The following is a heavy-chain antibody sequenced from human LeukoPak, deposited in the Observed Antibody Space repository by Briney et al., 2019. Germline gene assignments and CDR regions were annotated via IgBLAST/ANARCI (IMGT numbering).Heavy chain of an antibody. D-gene: IGHD1-26*01. J-gene: IGHJ4*02. Sequence: GGSLRLSCAASGFTFSSYTMSWVRQAPGKGLEWVSAISGSGGSTYYADSVKGRYTISRDNSKNTLYLQMNSLRAEDTAVYYCAKAEWELLTFIDYWGQGTLVTVSS. V-gene: IGHV3-23*01. CDR1: GFTFSSYT. CDR3: AKAEWELLTFIDY. CDR2: ISGSGGST.